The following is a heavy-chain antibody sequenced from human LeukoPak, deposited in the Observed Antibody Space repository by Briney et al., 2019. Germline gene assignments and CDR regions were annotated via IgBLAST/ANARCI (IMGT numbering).Heavy chain of an antibody. D-gene: IGHD6-19*01. CDR1: GFTFSSYG. J-gene: IGHJ4*02. CDR2: ISYDGSNK. CDR3: AKGRGRIAVAGTGIDY. Sequence: PGGSLRLSCAASGFTFSSYGMYWVRQAPGKGLEWLAVISYDGSNKYYADSVKGRFTISRDNSKNTLYLQMNSLRAEDTAVYYCAKGRGRIAVAGTGIDYWGQGTLVAASS. V-gene: IGHV3-30*18.